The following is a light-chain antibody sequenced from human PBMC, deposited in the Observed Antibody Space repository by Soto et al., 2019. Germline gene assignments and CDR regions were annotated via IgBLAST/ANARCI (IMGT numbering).Light chain of an antibody. CDR1: QAISTW. CDR3: QQDNSFPRT. V-gene: IGKV1D-12*01. Sequence: DIQMTQSPSSVSASVGDRVTITCRASQAISTWLAWYQQKPGKAPKLLIYAASNLKTGVPSRFSGSGSGTDFTLTISSLQPEDFATYYCQQDNSFPRTFGQGTKVEIK. CDR2: AAS. J-gene: IGKJ1*01.